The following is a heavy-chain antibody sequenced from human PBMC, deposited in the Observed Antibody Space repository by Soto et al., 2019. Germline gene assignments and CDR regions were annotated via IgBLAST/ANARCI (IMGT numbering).Heavy chain of an antibody. CDR2: IFYTGST. D-gene: IGHD1-26*01. CDR1: GGSISSGDYY. V-gene: IGHV4-30-4*01. Sequence: QVQLQESGPGLVKPSQTLSLTCTVSGGSISSGDYYWSWIRQSPGTGLEWIGYIFYTGSTYCNPSLRSRLAISVDTSKNQFSLKLSSVTAADAAVYYCAREPLKWYGMDVWGQGTTVTVSS. CDR3: AREPLKWYGMDV. J-gene: IGHJ6*02.